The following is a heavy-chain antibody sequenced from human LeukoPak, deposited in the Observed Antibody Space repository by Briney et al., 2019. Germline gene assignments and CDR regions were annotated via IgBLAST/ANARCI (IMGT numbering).Heavy chain of an antibody. D-gene: IGHD3-22*01. CDR1: GGSISSSNW. J-gene: IGHJ4*02. CDR3: ARSPYSHFDSSGYVH. CDR2: IYHSGST. Sequence: SETLSLTCAVSGGSISSSNWWSWVRQPPGKGLEWIGEIYHSGSTNYNPSLKSRVTISVDKSKNQFSLKLSSVTAADTAVYYCARSPYSHFDSSGYVHWGQGTLVTVSS. V-gene: IGHV4-4*02.